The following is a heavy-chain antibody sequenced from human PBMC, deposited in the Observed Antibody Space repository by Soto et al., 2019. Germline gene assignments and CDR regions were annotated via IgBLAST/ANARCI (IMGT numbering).Heavy chain of an antibody. CDR1: GFPFSNAW. CDR3: ITDSRTSLPEIRFDY. CDR2: VKSKTDGGSS. Sequence: EVQLVESGGTLVKPGGSLRLSCVASGFPFSNAWINWVRQVPGKGLEWVGRVKSKTDGGSSDYAAAVKGRFAVSRDDSRNIVYLQMNSLKIEDTGVYYCITDSRTSLPEIRFDYWGNGTQVTVSS. V-gene: IGHV3-15*07. D-gene: IGHD2-8*01. J-gene: IGHJ4*01.